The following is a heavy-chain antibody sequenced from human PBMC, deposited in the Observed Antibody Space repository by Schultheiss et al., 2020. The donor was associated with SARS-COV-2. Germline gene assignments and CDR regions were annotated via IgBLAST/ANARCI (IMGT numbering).Heavy chain of an antibody. Sequence: ASVKVSCKASGYTFTSYAMNWVRQAPGQGLEWMGWISAYNGNTNYAQKLQGRVTMTTDTSTSTAYMELRGLTSDDTAVYYCAREQWLRFKGTLGYWGQGTLVTVSS. J-gene: IGHJ4*02. V-gene: IGHV1-18*01. CDR1: GYTFTSYA. D-gene: IGHD5-12*01. CDR3: AREQWLRFKGTLGY. CDR2: ISAYNGNT.